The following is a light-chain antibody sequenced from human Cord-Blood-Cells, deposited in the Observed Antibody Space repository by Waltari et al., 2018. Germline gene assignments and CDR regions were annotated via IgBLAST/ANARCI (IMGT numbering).Light chain of an antibody. CDR1: SSDVGGYNY. J-gene: IGLJ2*01. CDR2: DVS. CDR3: SSYTSSSTLV. Sequence: QSALTQPASVSGSPGQSITISCTGTSSDVGGYNYVSWYQQHPGKAPTLMIYDVSNRPSGVSNRFAGSKSGSPASLTISGLQAEDEADYYCSSYTSSSTLVFVGGTKLTVL. V-gene: IGLV2-14*01.